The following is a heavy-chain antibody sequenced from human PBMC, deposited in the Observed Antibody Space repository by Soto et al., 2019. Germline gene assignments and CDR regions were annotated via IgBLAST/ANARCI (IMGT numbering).Heavy chain of an antibody. J-gene: IGHJ4*02. V-gene: IGHV3-23*01. CDR3: AKDVGYDFWSGYYDY. Sequence: EVQLLESGGGSVQPGGSLRLSCAASGFTFSSYAMSWVRQAPGKGLEWVSAISGSGGSTYYADSVKGRFTISRDNSKNTLYLQMNSLRAEDTAVYYCAKDVGYDFWSGYYDYWGQGTLVTVSS. D-gene: IGHD3-3*01. CDR1: GFTFSSYA. CDR2: ISGSGGST.